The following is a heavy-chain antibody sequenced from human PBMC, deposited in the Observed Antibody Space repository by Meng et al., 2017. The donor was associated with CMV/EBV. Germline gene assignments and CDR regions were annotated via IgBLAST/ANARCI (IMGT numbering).Heavy chain of an antibody. Sequence: QGQLVQCGGEGKKPGCWWKVSGKVSGGPSSSYAIRWVRKAPGKGLEWMGGIIPIFGTANYAQKFQGRVTITADESTSTAYMELSSLRSEDTAVYYCARDAGSGRLTVDYWGQGTLVTVSS. CDR2: IIPIFGTA. CDR3: ARDAGSGRLTVDY. V-gene: IGHV1-69*01. CDR1: GGPSSSYA. J-gene: IGHJ4*02. D-gene: IGHD2-15*01.